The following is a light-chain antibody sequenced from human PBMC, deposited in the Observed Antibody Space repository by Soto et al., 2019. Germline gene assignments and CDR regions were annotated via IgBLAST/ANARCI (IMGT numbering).Light chain of an antibody. Sequence: QSVLTQPPSVSGAPXQRVTXXXTXSSSNIGAGYDVHWYQQLPGTAPKLLIYGNSNRPSGVPDRFSGSKSGTSASLAITGLQAEDEADYYCQSYDSSLSGWVFGGGTKLTV. V-gene: IGLV1-40*01. CDR2: GNS. CDR3: QSYDSSLSGWV. J-gene: IGLJ3*02. CDR1: SSNIGAGYD.